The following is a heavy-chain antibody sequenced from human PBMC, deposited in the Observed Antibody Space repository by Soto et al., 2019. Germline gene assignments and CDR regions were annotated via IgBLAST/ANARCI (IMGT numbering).Heavy chain of an antibody. CDR3: ARGGYDFCTACRRNYLVP. Sequence: SVKVSCKASGGTFSSYAISWVRQAPGQGLEWMGGIIPIFGTANYAQKFQGRVTITADKSTSTAYMELSSLRSEDTAVYYCARGGYDFCTACRRNYLVPRGQGTMVSVAP. V-gene: IGHV1-69*06. D-gene: IGHD3-3*01. CDR2: IIPIFGTA. J-gene: IGHJ5*02. CDR1: GGTFSSYA.